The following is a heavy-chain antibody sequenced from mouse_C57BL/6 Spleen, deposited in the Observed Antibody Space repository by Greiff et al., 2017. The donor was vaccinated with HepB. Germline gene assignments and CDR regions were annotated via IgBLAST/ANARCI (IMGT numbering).Heavy chain of an antibody. Sequence: VQLQQSGAELARPGASVKLSCKASGYTFTSYGISWVKQRTGQGLEWIGEIYPRSGNTYYNEKFKGKATLTADKSSSTAYMELRSLTSEDSAVYFGARSPLITTVVAFDYWGQGTTRTVSS. CDR1: GYTFTSYG. J-gene: IGHJ2*01. CDR2: IYPRSGNT. D-gene: IGHD1-1*01. V-gene: IGHV1-81*01. CDR3: ARSPLITTVVAFDY.